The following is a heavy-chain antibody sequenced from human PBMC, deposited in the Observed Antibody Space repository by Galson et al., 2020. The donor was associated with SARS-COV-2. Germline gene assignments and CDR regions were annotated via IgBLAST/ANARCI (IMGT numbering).Heavy chain of an antibody. CDR2: ISSSSSYI. Sequence: NSGGSLRLSCAASGFTFSSYSMNWVRQAPGKGLEWVSSISSSSSYIYYADSVKGRFTISRDNAKNSLYLQMNSLRAEDTAVYYCATPRSPDLYSSWYPGTFDYWGQGTLVTVSS. CDR1: GFTFSSYS. D-gene: IGHD6-13*01. V-gene: IGHV3-21*01. J-gene: IGHJ4*02. CDR3: ATPRSPDLYSSWYPGTFDY.